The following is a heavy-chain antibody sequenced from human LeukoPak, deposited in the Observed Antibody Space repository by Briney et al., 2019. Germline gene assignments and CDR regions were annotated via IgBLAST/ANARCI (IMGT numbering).Heavy chain of an antibody. J-gene: IGHJ6*03. D-gene: IGHD2-2*01. CDR3: ARDLRGYCSSTSCPPDYYYYMDV. CDR1: GYTFTSYY. CDR2: INPSGGST. V-gene: IGHV1-46*03. Sequence: ASVKVSCEASGYTFTSYYMHWVRQAPGQGLEWVGIINPSGGSTSYAQKFQGRVTMTRDKSTSTVYMELSSLRSEDTAVYYCARDLRGYCSSTSCPPDYYYYMDVWGKGTTVTVSS.